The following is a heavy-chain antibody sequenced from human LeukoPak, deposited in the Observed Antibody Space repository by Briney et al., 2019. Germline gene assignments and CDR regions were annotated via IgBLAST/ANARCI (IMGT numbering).Heavy chain of an antibody. CDR3: ARAPGYSGYDDYYYYGMDV. D-gene: IGHD5-12*01. Sequence: PSETLSLTCTVSGGSISSYYWSWIRQPPGKGLEWIGYIYYSGSTNYNPSLKSRVTISVDTSKNQFSLKLSSVTAADTAVYYCARAPGYSGYDDYYYYGMDVWGQGTTVTVSS. V-gene: IGHV4-59*08. CDR1: GGSISSYY. CDR2: IYYSGST. J-gene: IGHJ6*02.